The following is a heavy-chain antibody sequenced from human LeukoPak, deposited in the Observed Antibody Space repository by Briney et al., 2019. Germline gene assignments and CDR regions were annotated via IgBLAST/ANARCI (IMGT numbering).Heavy chain of an antibody. D-gene: IGHD1-26*01. CDR3: AKEMTRGRPPAFDI. V-gene: IGHV3-48*01. CDR2: ISSSSSTI. Sequence: GGSLRLSCAASGFTFSSYSMNWVRQAPGKGLEWVSYISSSSSTIYYADSVKGRFTISRDNAKNSLYLQMSSLRAEDTAVYYCAKEMTRGRPPAFDIWGQGTLVTVSS. J-gene: IGHJ3*02. CDR1: GFTFSSYS.